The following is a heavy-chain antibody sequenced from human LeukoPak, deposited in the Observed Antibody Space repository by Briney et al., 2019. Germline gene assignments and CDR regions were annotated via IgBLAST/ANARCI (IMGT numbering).Heavy chain of an antibody. J-gene: IGHJ4*02. CDR2: IYHSGST. Sequence: SETLSLTCTVSGGSISSSNWWSWVRQPPGKGLEWIGEIYHSGSTNYNPSLKSRVTISVDKSKNQFSLKLSSVTAADTAVYYCAREKGPSYYFDYWGQGTLVTVSS. CDR3: AREKGPSYYFDY. CDR1: GGSISSSNW. V-gene: IGHV4-4*02.